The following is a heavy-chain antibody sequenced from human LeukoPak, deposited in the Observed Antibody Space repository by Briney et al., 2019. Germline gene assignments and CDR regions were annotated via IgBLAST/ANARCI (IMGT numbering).Heavy chain of an antibody. CDR2: INAGNGNT. Sequence: ASVKVSCKASGYTFTSYAMHWVRQAPGQRLEWMGWINAGNGNTKYSQKFQGRVTITRDTSASTAYMGLSSLRSEDTAVYYCARVFDCSSTSCYRSHNWFDPWGQGTLVTVSS. CDR3: ARVFDCSSTSCYRSHNWFDP. D-gene: IGHD2-2*01. CDR1: GYTFTSYA. J-gene: IGHJ5*02. V-gene: IGHV1-3*01.